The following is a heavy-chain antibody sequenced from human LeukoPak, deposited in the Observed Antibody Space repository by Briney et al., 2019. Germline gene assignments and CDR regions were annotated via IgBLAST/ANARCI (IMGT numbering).Heavy chain of an antibody. Sequence: IYSSGSTNYNPSLKSRVTISVDTSKNQFSLKLSSVTAADTAVYYCARDLRYYDSSGYYAFDIWGQGTMVTVSS. V-gene: IGHV4-59*01. D-gene: IGHD3-22*01. CDR2: IYSSGST. J-gene: IGHJ3*02. CDR3: ARDLRYYDSSGYYAFDI.